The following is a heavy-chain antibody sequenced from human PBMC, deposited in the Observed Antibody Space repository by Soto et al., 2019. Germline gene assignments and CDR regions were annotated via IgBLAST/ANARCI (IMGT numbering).Heavy chain of an antibody. CDR1: GFTFSSYS. CDR2: ISSSSSYI. V-gene: IGHV3-21*01. J-gene: IGHJ6*02. CDR3: ARDTGHDYSNYTIYYYYGMDV. Sequence: GGSLRLSCAASGFTFSSYSMNWVRQAPGKGLEWVSSISSSSSYIYYADTEKGRFTISRDNAKNSLYLQMNSLRAEDTAVYYCARDTGHDYSNYTIYYYYGMDVCGQGTTVTVSS. D-gene: IGHD4-4*01.